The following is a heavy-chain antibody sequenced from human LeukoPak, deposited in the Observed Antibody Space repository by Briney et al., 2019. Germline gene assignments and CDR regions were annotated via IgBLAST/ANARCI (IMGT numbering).Heavy chain of an antibody. J-gene: IGHJ4*02. Sequence: SETLSLTCTVSGYSISSGYYWGWIRQPPGKGLEWIGSIYHSGSTYYNPSLKSRVTISVDTSKSQFSLKLSSVTAANTAVYYCARAGIAAAAPYFDYWGQGTLVTVSS. CDR1: GYSISSGYY. V-gene: IGHV4-38-2*02. CDR3: ARAGIAAAAPYFDY. D-gene: IGHD6-13*01. CDR2: IYHSGST.